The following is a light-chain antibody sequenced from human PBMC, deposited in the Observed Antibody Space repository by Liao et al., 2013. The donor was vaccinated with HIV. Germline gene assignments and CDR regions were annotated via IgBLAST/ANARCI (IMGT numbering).Light chain of an antibody. J-gene: IGLJ2*01. CDR1: GVGTRR. CDR2: YDD. Sequence: SYVLTQPPSVSVAPGKTATITCGGNGVGTRRVHWYQQKPGQAPVLVIYYDDDRPSGIPERFSGSNSANTATLTISGVEAGDEADYYCQVWDRSTDEGVFGGGTKVTVL. V-gene: IGLV3-21*01. CDR3: QVWDRSTDEGV.